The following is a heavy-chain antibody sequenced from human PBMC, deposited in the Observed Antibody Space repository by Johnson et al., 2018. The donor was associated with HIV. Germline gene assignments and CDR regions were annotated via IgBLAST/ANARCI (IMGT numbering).Heavy chain of an antibody. J-gene: IGHJ3*02. V-gene: IGHV3-23*04. CDR1: GFTFSSYA. CDR2: ISGSGGST. Sequence: VQLVESGGGLVQPGGSLRLSCAASGFTFSSYAMSWVRQAPGTGLEWVSAISGSGGSTYYGDSVEGRFTVSRDKSNNPLYLQMNSLRAEDTAVYSCAKATRGWLYSVGAFDIWGQGTMVTVSS. D-gene: IGHD3-22*01. CDR3: AKATRGWLYSVGAFDI.